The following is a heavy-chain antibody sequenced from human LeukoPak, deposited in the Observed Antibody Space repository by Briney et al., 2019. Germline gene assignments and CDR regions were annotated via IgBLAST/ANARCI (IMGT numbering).Heavy chain of an antibody. CDR1: GYTFTSYG. CDR2: INPNSGGT. V-gene: IGHV1-2*02. Sequence: ASVKVSCKASGYTFTSYGISWVRQAPGQGLEWMGWINPNSGGTNYAQKFQGRVTMTRDTSISTAYMELSRLRSDDTAVYYCARVREYCSSTSCSPALDYWGQGTLVTVSS. CDR3: ARVREYCSSTSCSPALDY. J-gene: IGHJ4*02. D-gene: IGHD2-2*01.